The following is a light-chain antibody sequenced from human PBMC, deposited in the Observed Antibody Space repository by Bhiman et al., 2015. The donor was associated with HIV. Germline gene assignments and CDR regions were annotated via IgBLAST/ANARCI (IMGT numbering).Light chain of an antibody. CDR1: SSNIGAGYD. Sequence: QSVLTQPPSVSGAPGQRVTISCTGSSSNIGAGYDVHWYQQLPGTAPKLLIYGNNNRPSGVPDRFSGSKSGTSASLAISGLQAEDEADYHCAVWDDSLNGYVFGTGTKVTVV. CDR2: GNN. V-gene: IGLV1-50*01. J-gene: IGLJ1*01. CDR3: AVWDDSLNGYV.